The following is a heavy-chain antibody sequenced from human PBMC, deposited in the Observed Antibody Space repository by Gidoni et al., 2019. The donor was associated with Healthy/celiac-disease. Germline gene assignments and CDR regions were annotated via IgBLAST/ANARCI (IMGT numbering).Heavy chain of an antibody. CDR3: ARDTVTTRYWYFDL. D-gene: IGHD4-17*01. CDR1: GFPFSSYS. Sequence: EVQLVESGGGLVKPGGSLRLSCAASGFPFSSYSMNWVRQAPGKGLEWVSSISSSSSYIYYADSVKGRFTISRDNAKNSLYLQMNSLRAEDTAVYYCARDTVTTRYWYFDLWGRGTLVTVSS. CDR2: ISSSSSYI. J-gene: IGHJ2*01. V-gene: IGHV3-21*01.